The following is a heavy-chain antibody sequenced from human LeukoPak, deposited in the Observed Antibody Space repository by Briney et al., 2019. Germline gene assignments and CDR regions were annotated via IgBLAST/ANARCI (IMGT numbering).Heavy chain of an antibody. CDR3: ACGGYSYGFDY. D-gene: IGHD5-18*01. Sequence: PSETLSLTCAVSGGSISSGGYSWSWIRQPPGKGLEWIGYIYHNGNTYYSPSLKSRVTISVDRSKNQLSLKLSSVTAADTAMYYCACGGYSYGFDYWGQGTLVTVSS. J-gene: IGHJ4*02. V-gene: IGHV4-30-2*01. CDR2: IYHNGNT. CDR1: GGSISSGGYS.